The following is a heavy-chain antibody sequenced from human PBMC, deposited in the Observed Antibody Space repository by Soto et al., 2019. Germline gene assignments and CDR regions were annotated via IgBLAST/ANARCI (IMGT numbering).Heavy chain of an antibody. Sequence: EVQLLESGGDLIQPGGSLRLSCAASGFTFNIYAMTWVRQAPRKGLEWVSAISRYGDITYYADSVEGRFTISRDNSKNTLYLQMNSLTAEDTAVYYCAKDRYLDHDSRGYLFDNWGQGTLVTVSS. CDR1: GFTFNIYA. CDR3: AKDRYLDHDSRGYLFDN. V-gene: IGHV3-23*01. D-gene: IGHD3-22*01. CDR2: ISRYGDIT. J-gene: IGHJ4*02.